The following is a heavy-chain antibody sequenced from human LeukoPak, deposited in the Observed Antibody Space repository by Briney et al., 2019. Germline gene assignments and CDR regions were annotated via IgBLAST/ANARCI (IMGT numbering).Heavy chain of an antibody. CDR3: AREGDILTGYFLY. CDR2: IKQDGSEK. V-gene: IGHV3-7*03. CDR1: GFTFSSYW. J-gene: IGHJ4*02. Sequence: GGSLRLSCAASGFTFSSYWMSWVRQAPGKGLEWVANIKQDGSEKYYVDSVKGRFTISRDNAKNSLYLQMNSLRAEDTAVYYCAREGDILTGYFLYWGQGTLVTVSS. D-gene: IGHD3-9*01.